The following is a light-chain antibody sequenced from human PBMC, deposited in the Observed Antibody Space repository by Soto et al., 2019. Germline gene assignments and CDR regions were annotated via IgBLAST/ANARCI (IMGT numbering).Light chain of an antibody. CDR2: AAS. J-gene: IGKJ3*01. CDR3: QQLNSYPLT. CDR1: QGISSY. Sequence: QLTQSPSSLSASVGDRVTITCRASQGISSYLACYQQKPGKAPKLLIYAASTLQSGVPSRFSGSGSGTDFTLTISSLQPEDFATYYCQQLNSYPLTFGPGTKVDIK. V-gene: IGKV1-9*01.